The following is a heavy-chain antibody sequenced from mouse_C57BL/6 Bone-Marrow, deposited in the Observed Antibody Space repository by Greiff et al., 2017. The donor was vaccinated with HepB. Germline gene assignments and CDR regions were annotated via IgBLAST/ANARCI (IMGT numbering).Heavy chain of an antibody. Sequence: EVKVVESGGGLVKPGGSLKLSCAASGFTFSSYAMSWVRQTPEKRLEWVATISDGGSYTYYPDNVKGRFTISRDNAKNNLYLQMSHLKSEDTAMYYCARDRDYDAFAYWGQGTLVTVSA. CDR1: GFTFSSYA. D-gene: IGHD2-4*01. CDR3: ARDRDYDAFAY. V-gene: IGHV5-4*01. J-gene: IGHJ3*01. CDR2: ISDGGSYT.